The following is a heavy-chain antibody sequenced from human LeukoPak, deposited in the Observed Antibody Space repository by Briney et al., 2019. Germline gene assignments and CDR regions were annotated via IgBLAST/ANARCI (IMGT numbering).Heavy chain of an antibody. D-gene: IGHD3-22*01. Sequence: ASVKVSCKASGYTFTSYAMNWVRQAPGQGLEWMGGIIPIFGTANYAQKFQGRVTITADKSTSTAYMELSSLRSEDTAVYYCARDLDSSGYYVLRGFDPWGQGTLVTVSS. V-gene: IGHV1-69*06. CDR3: ARDLDSSGYYVLRGFDP. J-gene: IGHJ5*02. CDR2: IIPIFGTA. CDR1: GYTFTSYA.